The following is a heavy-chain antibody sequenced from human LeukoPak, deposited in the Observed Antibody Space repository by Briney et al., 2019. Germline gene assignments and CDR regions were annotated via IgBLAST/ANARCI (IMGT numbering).Heavy chain of an antibody. CDR3: ARLGDHWSGGSCPTST. J-gene: IGHJ5*02. Sequence: WETLSLTCTVSGGSISGYYWSWIRQPAGKGLGWIGRIYTSGSTNYNPSLKSRVTMSVDTSKNQFSLKLSSVTAADTAVYYCARLGDHWSGGSCPTSTWGQGTLVTVSS. V-gene: IGHV4-4*07. D-gene: IGHD2-15*01. CDR2: IYTSGST. CDR1: GGSISGYY.